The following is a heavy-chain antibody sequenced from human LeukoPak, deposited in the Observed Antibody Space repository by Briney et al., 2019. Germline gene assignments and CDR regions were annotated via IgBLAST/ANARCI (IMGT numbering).Heavy chain of an antibody. CDR2: INPNSGGT. CDR1: GYTFTSYY. J-gene: IGHJ4*02. V-gene: IGHV1-2*02. CDR3: ARGKHNWGDFDY. Sequence: ASVKVSCKASGYTFTSYYMHWVRQAPGQGLEWMGWINPNSGGTNYAQMFQGRVTMTGDTSISTAYMELSRLRSDDTAVYYCARGKHNWGDFDYWGQGTLVIVSS. D-gene: IGHD7-27*01.